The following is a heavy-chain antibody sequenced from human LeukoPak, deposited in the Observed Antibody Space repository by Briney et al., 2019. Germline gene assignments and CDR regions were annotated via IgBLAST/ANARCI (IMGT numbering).Heavy chain of an antibody. CDR1: DSSITSTYY. CDR2: VFRLQPVRT. CDR3: ARVLHAPYLIDS. J-gene: IGHJ4*02. V-gene: IGHV4-38-2*02. Sequence: AETLSLTCTLSDSSITSTYYWASLSQPPGTGLERIATVFRLQPVRTFNNPSLESRVTMSLDPSQSQFSLNLASVTAADTALYFCARVLHAPYLIDSWGQGPLVTVSS. D-gene: IGHD2-8*01.